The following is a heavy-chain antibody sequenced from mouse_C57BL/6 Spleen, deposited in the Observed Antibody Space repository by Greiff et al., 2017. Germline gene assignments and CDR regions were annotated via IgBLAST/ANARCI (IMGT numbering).Heavy chain of an antibody. CDR1: GYTFTSYW. CDR2: IDPSDSEP. CDR3: AWNYDYDVTDYYAMDY. D-gene: IGHD2-4*01. V-gene: IGHV1-52*01. Sequence: QVQLQQPGAELVRPGSSVKLSCKASGYTFTSYWMHWVKQRPIQGLEWIGNIDPSDSEPHYNQKFKDKATLTVDKSSSTAYMQLSSLTSEDSAVYYCAWNYDYDVTDYYAMDYWGQGTSVTVSS. J-gene: IGHJ4*01.